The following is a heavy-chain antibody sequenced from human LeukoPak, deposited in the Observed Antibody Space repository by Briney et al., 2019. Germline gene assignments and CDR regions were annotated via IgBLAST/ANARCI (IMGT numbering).Heavy chain of an antibody. CDR2: ISGSGGST. V-gene: IGHV3-23*01. Sequence: GGTLRLCCAASGFTISNYGMSWVRQAPGKGLEWVSAISGSGGSTYYADSVKGRFTISGANSNNTLYLQMNSMRAEDTAVYYGGKDKYSSSWYGSDYWGQGTLVTVSS. CDR3: GKDKYSSSWYGSDY. CDR1: GFTISNYG. D-gene: IGHD6-13*01. J-gene: IGHJ4*02.